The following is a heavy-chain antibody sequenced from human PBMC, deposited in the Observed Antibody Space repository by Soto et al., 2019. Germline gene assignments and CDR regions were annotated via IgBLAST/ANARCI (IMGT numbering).Heavy chain of an antibody. CDR1: GYTFTSSG. CDR3: ARAGAAPYYYYGMDV. V-gene: IGHV1-18*01. J-gene: IGHJ6*02. Sequence: EASVKVSCKASGYTFTSSGISWLRQAPGQGLEWMGWISTYNGDTNDAPKFQDRVTMTIDRSTSTAYMELRSLRSDDAAVYYCARAGAAPYYYYGMDVWGQGTRVTVSS. CDR2: ISTYNGDT. D-gene: IGHD2-15*01.